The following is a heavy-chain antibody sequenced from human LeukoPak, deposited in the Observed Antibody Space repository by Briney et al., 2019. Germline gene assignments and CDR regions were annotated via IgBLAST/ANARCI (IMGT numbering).Heavy chain of an antibody. CDR1: EYTLTELS. CDR2: FDPEDSEI. Sequence: ASVKVSCKVSEYTLTELSMHWLRQAPGKGLAWLGGFDPEDSEILYAKKFQGRVTMSDDTSTDTAYTELGSLRSDDTAVYYCAADRGDYSGSYWTAFDIWGQGTMVTVSS. D-gene: IGHD1-26*01. V-gene: IGHV1-24*01. J-gene: IGHJ3*02. CDR3: AADRGDYSGSYWTAFDI.